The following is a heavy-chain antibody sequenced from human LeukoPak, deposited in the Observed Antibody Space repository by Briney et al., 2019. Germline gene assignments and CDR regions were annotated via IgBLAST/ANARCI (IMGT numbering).Heavy chain of an antibody. CDR2: IHYSGRT. Sequence: SETLTLTCAVSDDTISSYYWTWIRQPPGKGLEWIGYIHYSGRTYYNPSLKSRVTISVDTSKNQFSLKLSPVTAADTAIYYCSRVRADNSYNYDFWGQGALVTVSS. V-gene: IGHV4-59*12. CDR1: DDTISSYY. D-gene: IGHD3-10*01. CDR3: SRVRADNSYNYDF. J-gene: IGHJ4*02.